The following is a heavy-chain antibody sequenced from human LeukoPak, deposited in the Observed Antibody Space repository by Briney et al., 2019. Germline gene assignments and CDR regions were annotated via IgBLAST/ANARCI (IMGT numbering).Heavy chain of an antibody. CDR2: IYYRGST. Sequence: PSETLSLTCTVSGGSISSYYWSWIRQPPGKGLEWIGYIYYRGSTNYNSSLKSRVTISVDTSKNQFSLKLSSVTAADTAVYYCARHVIESSRGYSYGFYYYYGMDVWGQGTTVTVSS. D-gene: IGHD5-18*01. CDR1: GGSISSYY. J-gene: IGHJ6*02. CDR3: ARHVIESSRGYSYGFYYYYGMDV. V-gene: IGHV4-59*08.